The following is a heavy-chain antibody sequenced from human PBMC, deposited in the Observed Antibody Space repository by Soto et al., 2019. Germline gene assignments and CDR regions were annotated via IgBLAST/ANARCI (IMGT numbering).Heavy chain of an antibody. CDR1: GATFRSFS. V-gene: IGHV1-69*13. CDR3: ARDMQDNVVVPAAINPYYYFGMDV. Sequence: APVEVSCKASGATFRSFSISRVRQGSGQGLEWMGAIIPIFGTANYAQKFQSRVTITAEGFTSTPYMELSSLRSEDTAVYYCARDMQDNVVVPAAINPYYYFGMDVWG. CDR2: IIPIFGTA. D-gene: IGHD2-2*02. J-gene: IGHJ6*02.